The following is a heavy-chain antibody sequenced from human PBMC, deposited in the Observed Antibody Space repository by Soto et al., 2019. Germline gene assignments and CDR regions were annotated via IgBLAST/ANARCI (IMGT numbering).Heavy chain of an antibody. J-gene: IGHJ4*02. D-gene: IGHD3-10*01. CDR2: IYYSGST. Sequence: ETLSLTCTVSGGSISSYYWSWIRQPPGKGLEWIGYIYYSGSTNYNPSLKSRVTISVDTSKNQFSLKLSSVTAADTAVYYCARDSGTTQGFDYWGQGTLVTVSS. CDR3: ARDSGTTQGFDY. CDR1: GGSISSYY. V-gene: IGHV4-59*01.